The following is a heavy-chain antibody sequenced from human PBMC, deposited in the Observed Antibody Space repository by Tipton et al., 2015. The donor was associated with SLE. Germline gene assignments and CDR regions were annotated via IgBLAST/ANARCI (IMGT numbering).Heavy chain of an antibody. Sequence: TLSLTCTVSGGSISGYYWSWIRQPAGKGLEWIGRIYSSGSTIYNPSLKSRLTLSLDTSKNQFSLRVRSVTAADTAAYYCAREFDYYDSSYSRGAIDIWGQGTLVTVSS. V-gene: IGHV4-4*07. CDR3: AREFDYYDSSYSRGAIDI. CDR2: IYSSGST. D-gene: IGHD3-22*01. CDR1: GGSISGYY. J-gene: IGHJ3*02.